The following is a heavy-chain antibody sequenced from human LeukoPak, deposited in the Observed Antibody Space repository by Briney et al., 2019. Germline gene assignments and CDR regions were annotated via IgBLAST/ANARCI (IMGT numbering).Heavy chain of an antibody. D-gene: IGHD2-15*01. V-gene: IGHV3-11*01. CDR1: GFTFSDYY. Sequence: GGSLRLSCAASGFTFSDYYMSWIRQAPGKGLEWVSYISGSGSTIYYADSVKGRFTISRDNAKNSLYLQMNSLRAEDTAVYYCARERRYCSGGSCYSGVTFEYWGQGTLVTVSS. CDR3: ARERRYCSGGSCYSGVTFEY. J-gene: IGHJ4*02. CDR2: ISGSGSTI.